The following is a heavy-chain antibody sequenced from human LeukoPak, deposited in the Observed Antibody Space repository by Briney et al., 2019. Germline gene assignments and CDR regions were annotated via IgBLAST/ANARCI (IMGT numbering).Heavy chain of an antibody. J-gene: IGHJ4*02. Sequence: GASVKVSCKAFGYTFTSYGISWVRQAPGQGLEWMGWISAYNGNTNYAQKLQGRVTMTTDTSTSTAYMELRSLRSDDTAVYYCARGTGITYYDFWSGYRYFDYWGQGTLVTVSS. CDR1: GYTFTSYG. CDR3: ARGTGITYYDFWSGYRYFDY. D-gene: IGHD3-3*01. V-gene: IGHV1-18*01. CDR2: ISAYNGNT.